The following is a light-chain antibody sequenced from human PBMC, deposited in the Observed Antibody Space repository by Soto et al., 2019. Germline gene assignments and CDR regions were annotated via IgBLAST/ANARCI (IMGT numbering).Light chain of an antibody. CDR3: QQSYSTPQT. J-gene: IGKJ1*01. CDR1: QSISTY. CDR2: ASS. Sequence: DIQMTQSPTFLSASVGDRVTITCRASQSISTYLNWYQQKPGKVPKFLIYASSTLQSGVPSRFSGSGSGTDFTLTISSLQPEDFATYYCQQSYSTPQTFGQGTKVEIK. V-gene: IGKV1-39*01.